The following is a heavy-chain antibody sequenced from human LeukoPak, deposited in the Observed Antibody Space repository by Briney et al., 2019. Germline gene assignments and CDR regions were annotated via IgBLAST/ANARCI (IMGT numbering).Heavy chain of an antibody. CDR3: ARLMRLSGSLTDY. CDR1: GGSISSYY. J-gene: IGHJ4*02. CDR2: IYYSGST. Sequence: SETLSLTCTVSGGSISSYYWSWIRQPPGKGLEWIGYIYYSGSTNYNPSLKSRVTISVDTSKNQFSLKLSSVTAADTAVYYCARLMRLSGSLTDYWGQGTLVTVSS. V-gene: IGHV4-59*01. D-gene: IGHD3-10*01.